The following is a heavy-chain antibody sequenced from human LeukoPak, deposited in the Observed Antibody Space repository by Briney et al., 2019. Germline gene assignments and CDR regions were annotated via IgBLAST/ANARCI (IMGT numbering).Heavy chain of an antibody. CDR2: ISGSGGST. J-gene: IGHJ5*02. CDR1: GFSFSSYC. Sequence: GGSLRLSCAASGFSFSSYCMSWVRQAPGKGLEWVSAISGSGGSTYYADSVKGRFTISRDNSKNTLYLQMNSLRAEDTAVYYCAKVGDCSSTSCYRPWGQGTLVTVSS. D-gene: IGHD2-2*01. V-gene: IGHV3-23*01. CDR3: AKVGDCSSTSCYRP.